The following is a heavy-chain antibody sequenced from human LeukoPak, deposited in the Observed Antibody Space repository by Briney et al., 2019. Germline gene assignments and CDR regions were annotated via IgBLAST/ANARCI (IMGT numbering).Heavy chain of an antibody. D-gene: IGHD3-10*01. CDR3: ARAEGLWFGELLRPDAFDI. CDR2: INHSGST. V-gene: IGHV4-34*01. Sequence: PSETLSLTCAVYGGSFSGYYWSWIRQPPGKGLEWIGEINHSGSTNYNPSLKSRVTISVDTSKNQFSLKLSSVTAADTAVYYCARAEGLWFGELLRPDAFDIWGQGTMVTVSS. CDR1: GGSFSGYY. J-gene: IGHJ3*02.